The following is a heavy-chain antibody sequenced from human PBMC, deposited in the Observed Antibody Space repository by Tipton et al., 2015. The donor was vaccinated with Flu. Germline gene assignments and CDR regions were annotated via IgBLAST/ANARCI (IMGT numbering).Heavy chain of an antibody. CDR3: ARHERAMVATSWYFDY. CDR1: GASVTSGSYY. Sequence: TLSLTCTVSGASVTSGSYYWNWVRQSPGKGLEWIGYIHDSRSTSYGPSLKSRVTISVDTSKNQLSLKLSSVTAADTAVYYCARHERAMVATSWYFDYWGQGALVTVSS. CDR2: IHDSRST. D-gene: IGHD5-12*01. V-gene: IGHV4-61*01. J-gene: IGHJ4*02.